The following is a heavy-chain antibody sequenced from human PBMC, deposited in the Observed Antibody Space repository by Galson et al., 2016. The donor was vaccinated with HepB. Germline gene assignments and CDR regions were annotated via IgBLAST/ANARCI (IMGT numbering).Heavy chain of an antibody. V-gene: IGHV3-21*01. Sequence: SLRLSCAASGFKFISHALNWVRQAPGRGLEWISSIGSDTRYTYYADSVKGRFTISRDNAKNSLYLQMNSLRAEDTAVYYCARDLIAAAGRTSYYYYYYMDVWGKGTTVTVSS. CDR1: GFKFISHA. CDR2: IGSDTRYT. J-gene: IGHJ6*03. D-gene: IGHD6-13*01. CDR3: ARDLIAAAGRTSYYYYYYMDV.